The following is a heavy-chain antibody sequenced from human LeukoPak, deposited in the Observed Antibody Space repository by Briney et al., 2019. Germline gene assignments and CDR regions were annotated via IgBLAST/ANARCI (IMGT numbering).Heavy chain of an antibody. J-gene: IGHJ4*02. CDR2: INSDGSST. V-gene: IGHV3-74*01. CDR3: ARLYSYGGAFFDY. CDR1: GFTFSSYW. Sequence: GSLRLSCAASGFTFSSYWMHWVRQAPGKGLVWVSRINSDGSSTSYADSVKGRFTISRDNAKNTLYLQMNSLRAEDTAVYYCARLYSYGGAFFDYWGQGTLVTVSS. D-gene: IGHD5-18*01.